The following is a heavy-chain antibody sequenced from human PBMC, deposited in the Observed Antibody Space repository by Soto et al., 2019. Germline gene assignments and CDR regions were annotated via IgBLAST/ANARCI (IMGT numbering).Heavy chain of an antibody. CDR3: AKDGSPLYYYYGMDV. Sequence: HPGGSLRLSCAASGFIFNNYAMSWVRQAPGKGLEWVSFISAGGGSPNYADSVKGRFTISRDNSKNTLYLQMNSLRAEDTAVYYCAKDGSPLYYYYGMDVWGQGTTVTVSS. J-gene: IGHJ6*02. D-gene: IGHD1-26*01. CDR1: GFIFNNYA. CDR2: ISAGGGSP. V-gene: IGHV3-23*01.